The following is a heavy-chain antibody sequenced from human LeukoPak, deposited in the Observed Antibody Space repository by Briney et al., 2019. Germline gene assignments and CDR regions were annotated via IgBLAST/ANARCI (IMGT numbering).Heavy chain of an antibody. D-gene: IGHD2-15*01. CDR2: ISGYNGNT. CDR1: GYIFTDYG. V-gene: IGHV1-18*01. Sequence: ASVKVSCKASGYIFTDYGISWVRQAPGQGFEWMGWISGYNGNTNCAQSLQGRVSMTTDTSTSTTYMELRSLRSDDTAVYYCAKDIHPGLGSGASCCFDYWGQGTLVTVSS. J-gene: IGHJ4*02. CDR3: AKDIHPGLGSGASCCFDY.